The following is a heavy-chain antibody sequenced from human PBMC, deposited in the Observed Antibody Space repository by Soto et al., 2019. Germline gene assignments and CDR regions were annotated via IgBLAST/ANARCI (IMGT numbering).Heavy chain of an antibody. CDR1: GFTFSSYA. D-gene: IGHD1-1*01. J-gene: IGHJ6*02. CDR2: ISYDGSNK. Sequence: QVQLVESGGGVVQPGRSLRLSCAASGFTFSSYAMHWVRQAPGKGLEWVAVISYDGSNKYYADSVKGRFTISRDNSKNTLYLQMNSLRAEDTAVYYCAREGYNWNDESSYGMDVWGQGTTVTVSS. V-gene: IGHV3-30-3*01. CDR3: AREGYNWNDESSYGMDV.